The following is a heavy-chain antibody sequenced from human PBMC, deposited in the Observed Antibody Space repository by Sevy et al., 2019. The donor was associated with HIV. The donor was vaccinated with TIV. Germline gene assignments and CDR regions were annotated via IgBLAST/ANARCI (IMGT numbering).Heavy chain of an antibody. J-gene: IGHJ4*02. CDR2: ISSSGNSI. Sequence: GGSLRLSCAASGFTFSDYYMSWIRQAPGKGLEWVSDISSSGNSIYYADTVKGRFTVSRDNAKNSLYLQMNSLRGEDTAVYYCARAGGDWEIDYWGQGTLVTVSS. V-gene: IGHV3-11*01. CDR3: ARAGGDWEIDY. CDR1: GFTFSDYY. D-gene: IGHD2-21*02.